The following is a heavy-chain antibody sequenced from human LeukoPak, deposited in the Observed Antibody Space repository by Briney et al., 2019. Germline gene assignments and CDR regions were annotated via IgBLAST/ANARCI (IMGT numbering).Heavy chain of an antibody. J-gene: IGHJ4*02. D-gene: IGHD2-2*01. V-gene: IGHV3-48*01. CDR3: ARDTRSTSCYE. CDR2: ISSSSSTI. CDR1: EFTFSSYR. Sequence: PGGSLRLSCAASEFTFSSYRMNWVRQAPGKGLEWVSYISSSSSTIYYADSVKGRFTISRDNAKNSLYLQMNSLRAEDTAVYYCARDTRSTSCYEWGQGTLVTVSS.